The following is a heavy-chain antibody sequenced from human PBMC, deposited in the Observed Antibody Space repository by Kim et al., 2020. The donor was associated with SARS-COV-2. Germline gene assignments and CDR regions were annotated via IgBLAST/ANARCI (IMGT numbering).Heavy chain of an antibody. Sequence: TNSNPSLESRITMAVDTSKSLFSLTLNSVTAADTAIYYCARGRGGWNRIDRWGQGTLVTVSA. CDR3: ARGRGGWNRIDR. V-gene: IGHV4-59*09. CDR2: T. J-gene: IGHJ5*02. D-gene: IGHD6-19*01.